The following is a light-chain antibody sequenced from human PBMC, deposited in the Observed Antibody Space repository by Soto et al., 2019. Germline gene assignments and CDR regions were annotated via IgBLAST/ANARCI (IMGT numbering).Light chain of an antibody. V-gene: IGLV1-40*01. CDR3: QSYDNGLSASV. CDR2: GSS. Sequence: QSVLTQPPSVSGAPGQRVTISCTGSSSNIGAGHVVHWYQQFPGRAPNLLIYGSSNRPSGVPDRFSGSKSGTSASLAIPGLQAEDEADYYCQSYDNGLSASVFGGGTKLTVL. J-gene: IGLJ2*01. CDR1: SSNIGAGHV.